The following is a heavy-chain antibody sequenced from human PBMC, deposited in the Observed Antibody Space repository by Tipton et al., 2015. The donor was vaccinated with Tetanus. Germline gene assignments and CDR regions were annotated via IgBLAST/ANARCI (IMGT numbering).Heavy chain of an antibody. D-gene: IGHD3-10*01. Sequence: TLSLTCSVSGGSISGSSYYWSWIRQPPGKALEWIASIYFEGSTYYSPSLKSRVTIAVDTSQNLFSLRLTSVTAADTAVYYCARHLDGYWFGPWGQGALVTGSS. CDR3: ARHLDGYWFGP. CDR2: IYFEGST. J-gene: IGHJ5*02. V-gene: IGHV4-39*01. CDR1: GGSISGSSYY.